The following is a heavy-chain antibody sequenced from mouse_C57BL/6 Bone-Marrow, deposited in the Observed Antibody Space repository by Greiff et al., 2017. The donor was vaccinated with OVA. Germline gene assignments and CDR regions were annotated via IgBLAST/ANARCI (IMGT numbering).Heavy chain of an antibody. CDR2: INPGSGGT. Sequence: QVQLQQSGAELVRPGTSVKVSCKASGYAFTNYLIEWVKQRPGQGLEWIGVINPGSGGTKYNEKFKGKATLTADKSSSTAYMQLSSLTSEDSAVYFCARSRGVWPLDYWGQGTTLTVSS. D-gene: IGHD2-10*02. V-gene: IGHV1-54*01. CDR3: ARSRGVWPLDY. CDR1: GYAFTNYL. J-gene: IGHJ2*01.